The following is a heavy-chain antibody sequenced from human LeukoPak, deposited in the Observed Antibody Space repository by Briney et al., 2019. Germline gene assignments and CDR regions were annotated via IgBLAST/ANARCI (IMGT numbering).Heavy chain of an antibody. Sequence: SETLSLTCTVSVGSISSSSYYWGWIRQPPGKGLGWIGSIYDSGGTYYNPSLKSRATISVDTSKNQFSLKLSSVTAADTAVYYCARTDDDSSAWGQGTLVTVSS. J-gene: IGHJ4*02. CDR3: ARTDDDSSA. CDR2: IYDSGGT. CDR1: VGSISSSSYY. D-gene: IGHD3-22*01. V-gene: IGHV4-39*01.